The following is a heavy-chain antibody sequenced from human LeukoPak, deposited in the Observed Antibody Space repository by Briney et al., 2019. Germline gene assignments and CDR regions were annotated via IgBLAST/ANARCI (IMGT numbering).Heavy chain of an antibody. CDR1: GYSFTNYW. V-gene: IGHV5-51*03. J-gene: IGHJ4*02. D-gene: IGHD6-13*01. CDR3: ARVGISASGTFDY. CDR2: IWPRDSST. Sequence: PGESLKLSCKGSGYSFTNYWIGWVRQMPGQGLEWMGIIWPRDSSTRYSPSFEGQVTMSADKSISVAYLQWSSLKASDTAIYYCARVGISASGTFDYWGQGILVTVSS.